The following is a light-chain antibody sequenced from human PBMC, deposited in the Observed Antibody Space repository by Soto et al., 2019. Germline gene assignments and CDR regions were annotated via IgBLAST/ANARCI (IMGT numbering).Light chain of an antibody. CDR3: SSYGGNNNVV. CDR1: SSDVGAYTY. Sequence: QSALTQPPSASGSPGQSVTISCIGTSSDVGAYTYVSWYQQHQGKAPKLMIYEVNKRPSGVPDRFSGSKSGNTASLTVSGLQAEDEADYYCSSYGGNNNVVFGGGTKLTVL. V-gene: IGLV2-8*01. J-gene: IGLJ2*01. CDR2: EVN.